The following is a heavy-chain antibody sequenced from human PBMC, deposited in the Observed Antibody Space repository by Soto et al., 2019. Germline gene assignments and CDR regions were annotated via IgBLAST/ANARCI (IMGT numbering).Heavy chain of an antibody. CDR2: IIPIFGTA. Sequence: QGQLVQSGAEVKKPGSSVKVSCKASVGTFSSYAISWLRQAPGQGLEWMGGIIPIFGTANYAQKFQGRVTITADKSTSTAYMELSSLRSEDTAVYYCARTGSIAAAGYYYYGMDVWGQGTTVTVSS. J-gene: IGHJ6*02. V-gene: IGHV1-69*06. CDR1: VGTFSSYA. CDR3: ARTGSIAAAGYYYYGMDV. D-gene: IGHD6-13*01.